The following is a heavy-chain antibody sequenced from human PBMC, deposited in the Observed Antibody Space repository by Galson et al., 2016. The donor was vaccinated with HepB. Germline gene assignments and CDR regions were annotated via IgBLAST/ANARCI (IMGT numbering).Heavy chain of an antibody. CDR2: INHNKDT. Sequence: SETLSLTCAVYGGSFNGYSWNWIRQPPGKGLEWIGEINHNKDTNYNPSLKGRAPILLDTSKMQFSLKLRSVTAADTAVYSCARGQVGSYAFFYYYGMDVWGQGTTVTVSS. J-gene: IGHJ6*02. CDR1: GGSFNGYS. D-gene: IGHD1-26*01. CDR3: ARGQVGSYAFFYYYGMDV. V-gene: IGHV4-34*01.